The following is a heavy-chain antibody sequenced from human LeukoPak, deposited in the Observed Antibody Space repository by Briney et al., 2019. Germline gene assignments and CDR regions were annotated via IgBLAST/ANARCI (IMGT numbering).Heavy chain of an antibody. Sequence: SETLSLTCTVSGGSISSGSYYWNWIRQPAGKGLEWIGRIYTSGSANYNPSLKSRVTILLDTSKNQFSLNLSSVTAADTAVYYCARRPRGVIIKTWFDSWGQGTLVTVSS. D-gene: IGHD3-10*01. J-gene: IGHJ5*01. V-gene: IGHV4-61*02. CDR3: ARRPRGVIIKTWFDS. CDR2: IYTSGSA. CDR1: GGSISSGSYY.